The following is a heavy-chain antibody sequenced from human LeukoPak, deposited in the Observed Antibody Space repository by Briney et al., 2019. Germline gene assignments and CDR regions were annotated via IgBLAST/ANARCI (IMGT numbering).Heavy chain of an antibody. CDR1: GFTFSSYW. Sequence: GGSLRLSCAASGFTFSSYWMHWVPQGPGKGLVWVSRISTDGSSTDYADSVKGRFTISRENAKNTLYLQMNSLRAEDTAVYYCARTRTLPIAGGFDTWGQGSLVTVSS. CDR3: ARTRTLPIAGGFDT. J-gene: IGHJ5*02. CDR2: ISTDGSST. D-gene: IGHD3-16*01. V-gene: IGHV3-74*01.